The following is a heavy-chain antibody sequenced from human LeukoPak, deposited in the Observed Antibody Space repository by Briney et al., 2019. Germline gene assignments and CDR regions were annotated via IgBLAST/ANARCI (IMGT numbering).Heavy chain of an antibody. CDR2: ISSNGVSK. V-gene: IGHV3-64*01. J-gene: IGHJ6*03. D-gene: IGHD6-19*01. CDR3: ARDFQWLDYYYYYMDV. CDR1: GFTFSSYA. Sequence: GVSVRLSCAASGFTFSSYAMHWLRQAPGKGWEYVSAISSNGVSKYYANSEKGRFTISRDNSKNTLYLQMGSLRAEDMAVYYCARDFQWLDYYYYYMDVWGKGTTVTVSS.